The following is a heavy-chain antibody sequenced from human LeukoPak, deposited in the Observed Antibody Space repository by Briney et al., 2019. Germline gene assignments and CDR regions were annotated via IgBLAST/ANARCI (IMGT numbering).Heavy chain of an antibody. J-gene: IGHJ4*02. D-gene: IGHD4-23*01. Sequence: SETLSLTCTVSGGSISSYYWSWIRQPPGKGLEWIGYIYYSGSTNYNPSLKSRVTISVDTSKNQFSLKLSSVTAADTAVYYCARGTKVVTDFDYWGQGTLVTVSS. CDR1: GGSISSYY. V-gene: IGHV4-59*01. CDR2: IYYSGST. CDR3: ARGTKVVTDFDY.